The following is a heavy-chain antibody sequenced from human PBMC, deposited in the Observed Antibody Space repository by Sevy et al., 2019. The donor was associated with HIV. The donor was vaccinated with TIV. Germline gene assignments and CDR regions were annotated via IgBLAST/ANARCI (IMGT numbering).Heavy chain of an antibody. CDR2: IKQDGSGK. CDR3: ARDQREIAVSGAFDI. D-gene: IGHD6-19*01. V-gene: IGHV3-7*03. CDR1: GFTFSSYW. Sequence: GGSLRLSCAASGFTFSSYWMSWVRQAPGKGLEWVANIKQDGSGKYYVDSVKGRFTISRDNAKNSLYLQMNSLRAEDTAVYYCARDQREIAVSGAFDIWGQGTMVTVSS. J-gene: IGHJ3*02.